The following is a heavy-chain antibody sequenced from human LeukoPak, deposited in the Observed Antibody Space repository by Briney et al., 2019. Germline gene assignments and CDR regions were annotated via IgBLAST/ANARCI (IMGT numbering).Heavy chain of an antibody. V-gene: IGHV3-30*18. CDR1: GFTFSSYC. CDR3: AKDQGSSSWLSYYYYYGMDV. D-gene: IGHD6-13*01. CDR2: ISYDGSNK. J-gene: IGHJ6*02. Sequence: GGSLRLSCAASGFTFSSYCMHWVRQAPGKGLEWVAVISYDGSNKYYADSVKGRFTLSRDNSKNTLYLQMNSLRAEDTAVYYCAKDQGSSSWLSYYYYYGMDVWGQGTTVTVSS.